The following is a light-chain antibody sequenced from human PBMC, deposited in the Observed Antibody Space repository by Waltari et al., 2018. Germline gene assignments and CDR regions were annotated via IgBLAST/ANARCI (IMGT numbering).Light chain of an antibody. J-gene: IGLJ2*01. CDR3: SSYTSSSTRVV. Sequence: QSALTQPASVSGSPGQSITISCTGTSSDGGGYNYVYWYLQHPGEAPKLMIYEVSNRPSGVSNRSFGSHSGNTASLSISGLKAEDEADYYCSSYTSSSTRVVFRGWTKLTVL. CDR2: EVS. V-gene: IGLV2-14*01. CDR1: SSDGGGYNY.